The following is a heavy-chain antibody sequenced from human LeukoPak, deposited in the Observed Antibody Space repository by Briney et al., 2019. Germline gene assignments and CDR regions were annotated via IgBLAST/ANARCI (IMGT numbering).Heavy chain of an antibody. J-gene: IGHJ4*02. Sequence: PGGSLRLPCAASGFTFSTYSINWVRQTPGKGLEWVSSISSRATSIYYSDSVKGRFTISRDNAKNTVYLQMNSLRAEDTAVYFCSRAPSFDFWGQGILVTVSS. CDR3: SRAPSFDF. CDR1: GFTFSTYS. V-gene: IGHV3-21*01. CDR2: ISSRATSI.